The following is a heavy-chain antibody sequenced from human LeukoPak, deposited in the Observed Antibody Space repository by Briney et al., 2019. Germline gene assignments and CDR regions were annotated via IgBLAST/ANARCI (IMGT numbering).Heavy chain of an antibody. V-gene: IGHV3-23*01. CDR2: ISTSGGNT. CDR1: GFTFTTYA. J-gene: IGHJ6*03. Sequence: GGSLRLSCAASGFTFTTYAMTWVRQAPGKGPEWVSTISTSGGNTNYADSVKGRFTISRDNSKNALYLQMRSLRAEDTAVYYCAKGDCSSTSCYGYYMKVWGKGTTVTVSS. D-gene: IGHD2-2*01. CDR3: AKGDCSSTSCYGYYMKV.